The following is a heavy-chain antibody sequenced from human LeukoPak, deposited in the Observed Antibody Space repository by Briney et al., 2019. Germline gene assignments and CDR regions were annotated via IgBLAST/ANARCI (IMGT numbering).Heavy chain of an antibody. CDR3: ARDRSSYEYYFDY. D-gene: IGHD5-12*01. CDR2: ISYDGRNE. V-gene: IGHV3-30*04. CDR1: GFTFNNYA. Sequence: GGSLRLSCAASGFTFNNYAMHWVRQAPGKRLEWVAVISYDGRNEYYADSVKGRFSISRDNSKNTLYLQMNSLRAEDTAVYYCARDRSSYEYYFDYWGQGTLVTVSS. J-gene: IGHJ4*02.